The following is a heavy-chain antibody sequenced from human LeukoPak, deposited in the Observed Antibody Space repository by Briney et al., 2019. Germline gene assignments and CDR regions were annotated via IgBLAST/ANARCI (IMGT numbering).Heavy chain of an antibody. D-gene: IGHD6-13*01. CDR3: ARGDSSSNNGIRFDY. CDR1: GGSFSGYY. Sequence: SETLSLTCAVDGGSFSGYYWSWIRQPPGKGLEWIGEINHSGSTNYNPSLKSRVTISVDTSKNQFSLKLSSVTAADTAVYYSARGDSSSNNGIRFDYWGQGTLVTVSS. V-gene: IGHV4-34*01. J-gene: IGHJ4*02. CDR2: INHSGST.